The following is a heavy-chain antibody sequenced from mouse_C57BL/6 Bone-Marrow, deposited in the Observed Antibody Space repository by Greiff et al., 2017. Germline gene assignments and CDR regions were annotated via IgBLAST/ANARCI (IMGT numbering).Heavy chain of an antibody. Sequence: QVRLQQSGAELARPGASVKLSCKASGYTFTSYGISWVKQRTGQGLEWIGEIYPRSGNTYYNEKFKGKATLTADKSSSTAYMELRSLTSEDSAVYFCARSLANWGPFAYWGQGTLVTVSA. D-gene: IGHD4-1*01. CDR3: ARSLANWGPFAY. V-gene: IGHV1-81*01. CDR1: GYTFTSYG. CDR2: IYPRSGNT. J-gene: IGHJ3*01.